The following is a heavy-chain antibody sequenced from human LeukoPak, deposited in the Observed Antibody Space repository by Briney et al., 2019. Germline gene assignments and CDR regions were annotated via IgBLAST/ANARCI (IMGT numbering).Heavy chain of an antibody. Sequence: GASVKVSCKASGYTFTSYGTTWVRQAPGQGLEWMGWITPYNGNTNYAQNLQGRVTMTTDTSTSTAYMELRSLRSDDTAVYYCARWYCSSTSCYAGAFDIWGQGTMVTVSS. CDR3: ARWYCSSTSCYAGAFDI. CDR2: ITPYNGNT. D-gene: IGHD2-2*01. CDR1: GYTFTSYG. J-gene: IGHJ3*02. V-gene: IGHV1-18*04.